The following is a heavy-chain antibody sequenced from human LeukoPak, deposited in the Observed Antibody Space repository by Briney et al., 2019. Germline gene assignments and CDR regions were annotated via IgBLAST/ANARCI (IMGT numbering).Heavy chain of an antibody. CDR1: GGSFRGYY. V-gene: IGHV4-34*01. CDR2: INHSGST. J-gene: IGHJ5*02. Sequence: SETLSLTCAVYGGSFRGYYWSWIRQPPGKGLEWIGEINHSGSTTYTPSLKSRVTISVDTSKNQFSLRLSSVTAADTAVYYCATDRIAAAGTRDWFDPWGQGTLVTVSS. D-gene: IGHD6-13*01. CDR3: ATDRIAAAGTRDWFDP.